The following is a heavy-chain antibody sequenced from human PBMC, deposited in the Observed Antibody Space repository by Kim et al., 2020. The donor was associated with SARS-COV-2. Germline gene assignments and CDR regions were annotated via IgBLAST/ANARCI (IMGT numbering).Heavy chain of an antibody. CDR1: GYTFTLYG. J-gene: IGHJ3*02. CDR2: IIAYNGNT. D-gene: IGHD3-16*01. V-gene: IGHV1-18*01. CDR3: AGDRDIMIGLRAASFEM. Sequence: ASVKVSCKASGYTFTLYGINWVRQAPGQGLEWMGRIIAYNGNTNYAQKFQGRVTMTTDTSTSTAYMELRSLRSDDTALYYCAGDRDIMIGLRAASFEMWGQGTLFSVSS.